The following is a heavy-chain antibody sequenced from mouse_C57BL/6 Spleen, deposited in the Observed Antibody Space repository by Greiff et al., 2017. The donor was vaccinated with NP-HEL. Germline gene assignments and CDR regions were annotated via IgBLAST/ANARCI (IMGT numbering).Heavy chain of an antibody. Sequence: QVQLKESGAELVRPGASVKLSCKASGYTFTDYYINWVKQRPGQGLEWIARIYPGSGNTYYNEKFKGKATLTAEKSSSTAYMQLSSLTSEDSAVYFCARRTETGYFDYWGQGTTLTVSS. J-gene: IGHJ2*01. V-gene: IGHV1-76*01. CDR3: ARRTETGYFDY. CDR2: IYPGSGNT. CDR1: GYTFTDYY.